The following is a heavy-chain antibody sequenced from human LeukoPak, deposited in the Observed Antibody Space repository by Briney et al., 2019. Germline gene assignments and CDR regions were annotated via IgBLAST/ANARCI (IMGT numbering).Heavy chain of an antibody. CDR2: IKSKSDGETT. D-gene: IGHD1-1*01. CDR3: ATYRWYSDY. Sequence: KPGGSLRLSCAASGITFSNAWMSWVCHAPGKGLERVGRIKSKSDGETTDYAAPVKGRFTISRDDSKNTLYLQMNSLKTEDTAMYYCATYRWYSDYWGQGVLVTVSS. CDR1: GITFSNAW. V-gene: IGHV3-15*01. J-gene: IGHJ4*02.